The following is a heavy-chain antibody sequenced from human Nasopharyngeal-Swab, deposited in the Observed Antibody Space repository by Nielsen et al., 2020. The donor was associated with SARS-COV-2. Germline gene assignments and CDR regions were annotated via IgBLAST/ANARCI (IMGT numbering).Heavy chain of an antibody. CDR1: GFTFSRHD. Sequence: GESLKISCAASGFTFSRHDMHWVRQVTGKGLEWVSAIHTAGDTWYAGSVKGRFTISRDNAKNSLYLQMNSLRAEDTAVYYCAREVPYSGHDDAFDIWGQGTMVTVSA. D-gene: IGHD5-12*01. CDR3: AREVPYSGHDDAFDI. V-gene: IGHV3-13*01. J-gene: IGHJ3*02. CDR2: IHTAGDT.